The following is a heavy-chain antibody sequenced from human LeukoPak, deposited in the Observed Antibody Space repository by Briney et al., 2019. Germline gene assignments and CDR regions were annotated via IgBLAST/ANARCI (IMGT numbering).Heavy chain of an antibody. Sequence: SGTLSLTCAVSGVSFSGYYWSWIRQPPGKGLEWVWEINHSGSTIYNPSLKSRVTISVETSKDQFSLKLSYVIAADTAVYDCARGQLQKAAGIGQQYYYYGWVVWGKGTTVTVSS. J-gene: IGHJ6*04. CDR1: GVSFSGYY. CDR3: ARGQLQKAAGIGQQYYYYGWVV. CDR2: INHSGST. V-gene: IGHV4-34*01. D-gene: IGHD6-13*01.